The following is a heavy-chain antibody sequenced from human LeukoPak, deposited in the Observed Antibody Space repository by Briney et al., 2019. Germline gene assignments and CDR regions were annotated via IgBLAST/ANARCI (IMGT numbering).Heavy chain of an antibody. D-gene: IGHD2-2*01. CDR1: GYTLTELS. CDR3: ARGEYCSSTSCYLYYYYGMDV. Sequence: ASVKVSCKVSGYTLTELSMHWVRQAPGKGLEWMGGFDPEEGETIHAQKFQGRVTMTEDRSTDTAYMELSSLRSEDTAVYYCARGEYCSSTSCYLYYYYGMDVWGQGTTVTVSS. V-gene: IGHV1-24*01. CDR2: FDPEEGET. J-gene: IGHJ6*02.